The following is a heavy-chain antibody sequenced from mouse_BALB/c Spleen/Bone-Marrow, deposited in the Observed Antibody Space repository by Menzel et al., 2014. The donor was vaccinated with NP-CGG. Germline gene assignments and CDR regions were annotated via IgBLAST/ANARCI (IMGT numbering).Heavy chain of an antibody. D-gene: IGHD2-3*01. Sequence: EVKLEESGGGSVQPGGSLKLSCATTGFTFSDYYMYWVRQTPEKRLEWVAYISNGGGSTYYPDTVKGRFTISRDNAKNTLYLQMSRLKSEDTATYYCARRGWYYAMDYLGQGPSATVSS. CDR2: ISNGGGST. CDR1: GFTFSDYY. CDR3: ARRGWYYAMDY. J-gene: IGHJ4*01. V-gene: IGHV5-12*02.